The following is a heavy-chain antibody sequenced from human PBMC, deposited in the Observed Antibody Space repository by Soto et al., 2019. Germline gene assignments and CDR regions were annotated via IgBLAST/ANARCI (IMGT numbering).Heavy chain of an antibody. CDR1: GFSLTTRQVG. J-gene: IGHJ3*01. Sequence: QITLKESGPTLLEPTQTLTLTCTFSGFSLTTRQVGVGWIRQPPGQALEWLAVIYWDNDKRYSPSLERRLTITKDTSKNQVVLTMTNMDPMDTAKYYCAHRMITYGGVIADDAFDVWGQGTMVTVSS. CDR3: AHRMITYGGVIADDAFDV. CDR2: IYWDNDK. V-gene: IGHV2-5*02. D-gene: IGHD3-16*02.